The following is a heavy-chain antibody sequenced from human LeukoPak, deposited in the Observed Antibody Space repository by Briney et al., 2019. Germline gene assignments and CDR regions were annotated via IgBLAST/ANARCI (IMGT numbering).Heavy chain of an antibody. CDR2: ISSSSSYI. CDR3: ARDGTDTAMVKRSSPTLNP. V-gene: IGHV3-21*01. J-gene: IGHJ5*02. CDR1: GFTFSSYS. D-gene: IGHD5-18*01. Sequence: GGSLRLSCAASGFTFSSYSMNWVRQAPGKVLEWVSSISSSSSYIYYADSVKGRFTISRDNAKNSLYLQMNSLRAEDTAVYYCARDGTDTAMVKRSSPTLNPWGQGTLVTVSS.